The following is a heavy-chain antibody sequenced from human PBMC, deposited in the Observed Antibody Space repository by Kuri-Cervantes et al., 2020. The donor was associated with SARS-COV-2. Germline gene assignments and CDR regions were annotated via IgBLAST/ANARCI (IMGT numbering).Heavy chain of an antibody. CDR3: ARVPSTGFGELLSAFDI. Sequence: SETLSLTCTVSGGSISSGDYYWSWIRQPPGKGLEWIGYIYYSGSTYYNPSLKSRVTISVDTSKNQFSLKLSSVTAADTAVYYCARVPSTGFGELLSAFDIWGQGTMVTVSS. V-gene: IGHV4-30-4*08. CDR2: IYYSGST. D-gene: IGHD3-10*01. CDR1: GGSISSGDYY. J-gene: IGHJ3*02.